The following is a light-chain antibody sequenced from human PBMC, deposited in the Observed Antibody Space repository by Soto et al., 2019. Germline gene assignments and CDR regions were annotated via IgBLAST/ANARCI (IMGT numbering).Light chain of an antibody. CDR2: AAS. V-gene: IGKV1-12*01. CDR1: QGVSSW. Sequence: DIKMTQSPSSVSASVGESVTITCRASQGVSSWVAWYQHKPGQAPKLLIYAASSLQSGLPSRFSGSGSGTDSPLIISLLPAEVFATYCCQHANSFPLTFGGGTKVEIK. CDR3: QHANSFPLT. J-gene: IGKJ4*01.